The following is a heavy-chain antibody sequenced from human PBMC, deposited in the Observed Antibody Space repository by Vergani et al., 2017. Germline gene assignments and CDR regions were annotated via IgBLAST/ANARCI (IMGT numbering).Heavy chain of an antibody. CDR1: GGSVSSGSYY. J-gene: IGHJ4*02. CDR2: IYYSGST. CDR3: ARGAGWELLVY. D-gene: IGHD1-26*01. V-gene: IGHV4-61*10. Sequence: QVQLQESGPGLVKPSETLSLTCTVSGGSVSSGSYYWSWIRQPAGKGLEWIGYIYYSGSTNYNPSLKSRVTRSVDTSKNQFSLKLSSVTAADTAVYYCARGAGWELLVYWGQGTLVTVSS.